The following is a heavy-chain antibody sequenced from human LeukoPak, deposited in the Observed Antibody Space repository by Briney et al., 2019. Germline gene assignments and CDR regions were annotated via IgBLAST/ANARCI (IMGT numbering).Heavy chain of an antibody. J-gene: IGHJ4*02. CDR3: ATGVLELQRLPRNDY. Sequence: GASVKVSCKASGYTFTSYGISWVRQAPGQGLEWMGWISAYNGNTNYAQKLQGRVTMTTDTSTSTAYMELRSLRSEDTAVYYCATGVLELQRLPRNDYWGQGTLVTVSS. V-gene: IGHV1-18*01. CDR1: GYTFTSYG. CDR2: ISAYNGNT. D-gene: IGHD1-7*01.